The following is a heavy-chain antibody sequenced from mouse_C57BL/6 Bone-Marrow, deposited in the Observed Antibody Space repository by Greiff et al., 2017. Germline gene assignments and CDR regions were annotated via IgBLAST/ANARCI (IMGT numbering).Heavy chain of an antibody. CDR2: IEPANGNT. CDR1: GFNIKNTY. CDR3: ASYYGSSYYYAMDY. D-gene: IGHD1-1*01. Sequence: VQLKESVAELVRPGASVKLSCTASGFNIKNTYMHWVKQRPEQGLEWIGRIEPANGNTKYAPKFQGKATITADTSSNTAYLQLSSLTSEDTAIYYCASYYGSSYYYAMDYWGQGTSVTVSS. J-gene: IGHJ4*01. V-gene: IGHV14-3*01.